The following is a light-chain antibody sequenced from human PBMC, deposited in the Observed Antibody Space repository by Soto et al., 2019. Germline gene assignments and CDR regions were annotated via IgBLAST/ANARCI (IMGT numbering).Light chain of an antibody. V-gene: IGKV1-39*01. CDR1: QSINTY. CDR3: QQSYTMSFA. J-gene: IGKJ3*01. CDR2: AAS. Sequence: DIQMTQSPSSLSASIGDRVTITFRASQSINTYLNWYQRKPGKAPKLLIYAASSLESGVPPRFSGSGSGTDFTLTISSLQPEDYATYYCQQSYTMSFAFGPGTKADIK.